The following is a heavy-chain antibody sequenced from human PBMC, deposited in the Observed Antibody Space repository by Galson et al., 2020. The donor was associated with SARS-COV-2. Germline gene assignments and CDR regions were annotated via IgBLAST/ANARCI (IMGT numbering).Heavy chain of an antibody. J-gene: IGHJ4*02. Sequence: GGSLRLSCAASGFIFDDYGMNWVRQVPGKGLEWVCGINWNGGSTRYADSVKGRFTVSRDNAKNSLSLDMSSLRAEDTALYYCVRSRSILEGPFDYWGQGTLVAVSS. CDR3: VRSRSILEGPFDY. CDR2: INWNGGST. V-gene: IGHV3-20*04. CDR1: GFIFDDYG. D-gene: IGHD2-15*01.